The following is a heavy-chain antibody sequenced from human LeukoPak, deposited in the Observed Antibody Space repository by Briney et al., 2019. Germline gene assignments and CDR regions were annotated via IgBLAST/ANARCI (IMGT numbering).Heavy chain of an antibody. D-gene: IGHD6-19*01. CDR2: IYSGGNT. Sequence: GGSLRLSCAASGFTVSSNYMSWVRQAAGKGLGWVSVIYSGGNTYTADSVKGRFTFSRDNSKNKLYLQMNSLRAEDTAVYYCAREGGSSGWYDYWGQGTLVTVSS. J-gene: IGHJ4*02. V-gene: IGHV3-53*01. CDR3: AREGGSSGWYDY. CDR1: GFTVSSNY.